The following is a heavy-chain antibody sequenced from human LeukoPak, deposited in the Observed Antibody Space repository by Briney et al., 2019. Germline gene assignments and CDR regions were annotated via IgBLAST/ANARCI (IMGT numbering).Heavy chain of an antibody. CDR3: ARGLYSGYYMSGY. CDR1: GYSFTSYW. V-gene: IGHV5-10-1*01. J-gene: IGHJ4*02. CDR2: IDPFDSNT. D-gene: IGHD5-12*01. Sequence: GESLKISCKGSGYSFTSYWIGWVRQMPGKGLEWMGRIDPFDSNTNYSPSFEGHVSISADKSMSTAYLQWTSLKASDTAIYYCARGLYSGYYMSGYWGQGTRVTVSS.